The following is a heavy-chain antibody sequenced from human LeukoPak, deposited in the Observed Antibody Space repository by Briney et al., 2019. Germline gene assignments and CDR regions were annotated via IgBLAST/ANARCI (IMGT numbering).Heavy chain of an antibody. CDR1: GYTLTELS. Sequence: ASVEVSCKVSGYTLTELSMHWVRQAPGKGLGWMGGFDPEDGETIYAQKFQGRVTMTEDTSTDTAYMELSSLRSEDTAVYYCATDEGAFDIWGQRTMVTVSS. V-gene: IGHV1-24*01. CDR3: ATDEGAFDI. J-gene: IGHJ3*02. CDR2: FDPEDGET.